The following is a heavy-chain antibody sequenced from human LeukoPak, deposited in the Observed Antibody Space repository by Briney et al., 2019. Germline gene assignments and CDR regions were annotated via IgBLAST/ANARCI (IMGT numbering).Heavy chain of an antibody. CDR3: ARLNPGAAGTET. CDR2: ISSSSSTI. D-gene: IGHD6-13*01. Sequence: PAGSLRLSCAASGFTFSSYSMNWVRQAPGKGLEWVSYISSSSSTIYYADSVKGRFTISRDNAKNSLYPQMNSLRAEDTAVYYCARLNPGAAGTETWGQGTLVTVSS. V-gene: IGHV3-48*01. J-gene: IGHJ4*02. CDR1: GFTFSSYS.